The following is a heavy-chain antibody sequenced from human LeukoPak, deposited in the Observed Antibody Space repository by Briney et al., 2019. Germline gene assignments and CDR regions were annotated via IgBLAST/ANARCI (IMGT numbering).Heavy chain of an antibody. CDR3: TTLRLDYYGDYLDY. D-gene: IGHD4-17*01. J-gene: IGHJ4*02. CDR2: IKSKTDGGTT. Sequence: GGSLRLSCAASGFTFNNYGMHWVRQAPGKGLEWVGRIKSKTDGGTTDYAAPVKGRFTISRDDSKNTLYLQMNSLKTEDTAVYYCTTLRLDYYGDYLDYWGQGTLVTVSS. V-gene: IGHV3-15*01. CDR1: GFTFNNYG.